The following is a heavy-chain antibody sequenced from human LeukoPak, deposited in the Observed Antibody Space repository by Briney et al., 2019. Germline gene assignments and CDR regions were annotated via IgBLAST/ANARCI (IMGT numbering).Heavy chain of an antibody. CDR3: AKPLGTSTIDFLIDY. CDR1: GFTFSSYG. D-gene: IGHD7-27*01. J-gene: IGHJ4*02. Sequence: GRSLRLSCAASGFTFSSYGMHWVRQAPGKGLEWGAVISRDGSDKFYAEPVKGRFTISTDNSKNTRYLQMCSLRSEDTAMYYCAKPLGTSTIDFLIDYWGQGTLVTVSS. V-gene: IGHV3-30*18. CDR2: ISRDGSDK.